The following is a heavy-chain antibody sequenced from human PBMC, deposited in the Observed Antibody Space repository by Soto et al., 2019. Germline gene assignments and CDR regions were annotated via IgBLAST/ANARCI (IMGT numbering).Heavy chain of an antibody. J-gene: IGHJ4*02. V-gene: IGHV2-5*02. D-gene: IGHD2-21*01. CDR2: IYWDDDK. CDR3: AHILLLWSAQGLNFDY. Sequence: SGPTLVKPTQTLTLTCTFSGFSLSTSGVGVGWIRQPPGKALEWLVLIYWDDDKRYSPSMKSRLTITKDTSKNQVVLTMTNMDPVDTATYYCAHILLLWSAQGLNFDYWGQGTLVTVSS. CDR1: GFSLSTSGVG.